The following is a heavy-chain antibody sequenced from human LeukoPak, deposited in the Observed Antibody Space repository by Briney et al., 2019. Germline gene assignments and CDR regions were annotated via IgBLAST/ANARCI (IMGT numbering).Heavy chain of an antibody. D-gene: IGHD5-18*01. V-gene: IGHV4-59*08. CDR1: GGSISSYY. Sequence: PSETLSLTCTVSGGSISSYYWSWIRQPPGKGLKWMAYIYYSGTTSYNPSLKSRATISVDTSKNQFSLQLSSVTAADTAVYYCARHIGPYSADTFDIWGLGTVVTVSS. J-gene: IGHJ3*02. CDR2: IYYSGTT. CDR3: ARHIGPYSADTFDI.